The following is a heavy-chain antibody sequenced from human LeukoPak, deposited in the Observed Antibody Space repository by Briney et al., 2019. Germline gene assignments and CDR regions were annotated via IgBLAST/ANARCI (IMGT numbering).Heavy chain of an antibody. CDR2: ISYDGSNK. Sequence: GGSLRLSCAASGFTFRSYAMHWVRQAPGKGLEWVAVISYDGSNKYYADSVKGRFTISRDNSKNTLYLQINSLRAEDTAVYFCAKDRLGGPYFFHYWGQGTLVTVSS. V-gene: IGHV3-30*04. D-gene: IGHD3-10*01. J-gene: IGHJ4*02. CDR1: GFTFRSYA. CDR3: AKDRLGGPYFFHY.